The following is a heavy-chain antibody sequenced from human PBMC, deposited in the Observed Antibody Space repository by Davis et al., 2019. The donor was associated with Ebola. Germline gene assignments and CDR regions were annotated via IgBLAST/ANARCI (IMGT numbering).Heavy chain of an antibody. V-gene: IGHV3-73*01. J-gene: IGHJ6*02. CDR3: SQTSPHVGDV. CDR1: GFTFSGSA. CDR2: IRSKANSYAT. D-gene: IGHD1/OR15-1a*01. Sequence: GGSLRPSCAASGFTFSGSAMHWVRQASGKGLEWVGRIRSKANSYATAYAASVKGRFTISRDDSKNTAYLQMNSLKTEDTAVYYCSQTSPHVGDVWGQGTTVTVSS.